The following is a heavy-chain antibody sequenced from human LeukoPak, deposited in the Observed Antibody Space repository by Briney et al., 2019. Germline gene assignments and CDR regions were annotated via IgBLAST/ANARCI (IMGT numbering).Heavy chain of an antibody. CDR2: ISGSGGST. Sequence: GGSLRLSCAASGFTFSDYYMSWIRQAPGKGLVWVSAISGSGGSTYYADSVKGRFTISRDNSKNTLYLQMNSLRAEDTAVYYCAKDFVEMATTDAFDIWGQGAMVTVSS. CDR1: GFTFSDYY. CDR3: AKDFVEMATTDAFDI. D-gene: IGHD5-24*01. J-gene: IGHJ3*02. V-gene: IGHV3-23*01.